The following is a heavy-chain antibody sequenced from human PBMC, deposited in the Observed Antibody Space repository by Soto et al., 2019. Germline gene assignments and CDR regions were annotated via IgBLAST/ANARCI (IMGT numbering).Heavy chain of an antibody. D-gene: IGHD4-4*01. CDR3: ARGDSAGVDY. CDR2: MEPSTGRT. Sequence: VQLVKSGAEVREPGASVKVSCKASGYSFTSLDINWVRQTAGQGLEWMGWMEPSTGRTGYAQKFQGRVTITRDTSLKTAYMELTATASDDTAFYDCARGDSAGVDYWGQGTLVTVSS. V-gene: IGHV1-8*01. CDR1: GYSFTSLD. J-gene: IGHJ4*02.